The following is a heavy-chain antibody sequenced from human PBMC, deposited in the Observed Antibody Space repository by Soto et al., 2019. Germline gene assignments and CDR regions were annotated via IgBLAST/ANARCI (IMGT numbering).Heavy chain of an antibody. CDR3: ARVKRGYYDYVCGSYGK. V-gene: IGHV3-48*03. J-gene: IGHJ4*02. CDR1: GFTFSSYD. CDR2: ISSSGSTI. D-gene: IGHD3-16*01. Sequence: GTLLLPGAASGFTFSSYDMNWVRQAPGKGLEWVSYISSSGSTIYYADSVKGRSTISRDNAKHSLYLQMNSLRAEDTAVYYCARVKRGYYDYVCGSYGKWGQGTLVTVYS.